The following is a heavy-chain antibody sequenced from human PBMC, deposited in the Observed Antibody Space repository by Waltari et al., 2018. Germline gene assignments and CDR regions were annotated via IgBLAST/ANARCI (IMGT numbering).Heavy chain of an antibody. CDR2: ASYSGST. CDR3: ATLGARYSNAFDV. CDR1: GSFYY. Sequence: QVQLQESGPGLVKPSETLSLTCTLSGSFYYLSWIRQPPGKGMECLVYASYSGSTYYNPSLQSRVTILVGSSRNQFSLQLSSVTAADTAVYYCATLGARYSNAFDVWGQGTMVTVSS. J-gene: IGHJ3*01. D-gene: IGHD2-15*01. V-gene: IGHV4-59*08.